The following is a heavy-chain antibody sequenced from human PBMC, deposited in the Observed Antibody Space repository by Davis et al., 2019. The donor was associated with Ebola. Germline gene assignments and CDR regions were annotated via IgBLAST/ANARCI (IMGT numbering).Heavy chain of an antibody. Sequence: ASVKVSCKASGYTFTSYDINWVRQATGQGLEWMGWISPYNGNTIYAQKLQGRVTMTTDTPTSTAYMELRSLRSDDTAVYYCARGLVVPAASKGYYYMDVWGKGTTVTVSS. CDR1: GYTFTSYD. J-gene: IGHJ6*03. V-gene: IGHV1-18*01. CDR2: ISPYNGNT. CDR3: ARGLVVPAASKGYYYMDV. D-gene: IGHD2-2*01.